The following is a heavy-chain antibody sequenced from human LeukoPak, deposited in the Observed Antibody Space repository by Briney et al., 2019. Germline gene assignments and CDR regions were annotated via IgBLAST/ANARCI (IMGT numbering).Heavy chain of an antibody. V-gene: IGHV3-23*01. CDR1: GFTFSSYA. CDR2: IIGSGDST. J-gene: IGHJ4*02. D-gene: IGHD6-19*01. Sequence: GGSLGLSCAASGFTFSSYAMSWVRQAPGKGLEWVSSIIGSGDSTYYADSVKGRFTISRDNSKNTLYLQMNSLRAEDTAVYYCAKGGSSGWYYFDYWGQGTLVTVSS. CDR3: AKGGSSGWYYFDY.